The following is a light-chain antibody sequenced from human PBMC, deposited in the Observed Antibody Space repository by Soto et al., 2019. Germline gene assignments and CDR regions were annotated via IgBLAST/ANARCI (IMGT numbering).Light chain of an antibody. Sequence: EIVLTQSPATLSLSPGERATLSCGASQTVGSTYLAWYQQNPGLAPRLLIYDASSRATGIPDRFSGSGSGTDFTLTISRLEPEDFAVYYCQHYGSSPWTFGQGTKVEIK. CDR2: DAS. CDR3: QHYGSSPWT. CDR1: QTVGSTY. V-gene: IGKV3D-20*01. J-gene: IGKJ1*01.